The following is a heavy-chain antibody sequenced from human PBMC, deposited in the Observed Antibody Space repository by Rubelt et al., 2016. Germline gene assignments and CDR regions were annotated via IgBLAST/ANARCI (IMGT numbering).Heavy chain of an antibody. CDR1: GGSISRSTYF. J-gene: IGHJ4*02. CDR3: AGLSRYCSSASCYYFDY. CDR2: IYYTGTT. Sequence: QQQLQESGPGLVKPLETLSLTCTVSGGSISRSTYFWGWIRQPPGKGLEWIGSIYYTGTTYYSPSLKSRVTISVDPSKNHFSLRGGSVTAADTAVYYCAGLSRYCSSASCYYFDYWGQGTMVSVSS. V-gene: IGHV4-39*02. D-gene: IGHD2-2*01.